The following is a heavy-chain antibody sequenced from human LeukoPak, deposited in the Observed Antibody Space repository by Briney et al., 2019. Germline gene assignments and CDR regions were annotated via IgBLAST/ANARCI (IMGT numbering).Heavy chain of an antibody. J-gene: IGHJ6*02. Sequence: PSETLSLTCTVSGDSISSGGYYWGWIRQHPGKGLEWIGYIYYSGSTYYNPSLKSRVTISVDTSKNQFSLKVNSVTATDTAVYFCARHDSYALGSHPLDVWGQGTTVIVSS. V-gene: IGHV4-31*03. CDR2: IYYSGST. CDR1: GDSISSGGYY. D-gene: IGHD3-10*01. CDR3: ARHDSYALGSHPLDV.